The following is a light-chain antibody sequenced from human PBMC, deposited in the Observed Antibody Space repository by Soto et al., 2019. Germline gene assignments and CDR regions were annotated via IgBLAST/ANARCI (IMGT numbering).Light chain of an antibody. Sequence: QPVLTQSSSASASLGSSVKLTCTLSSGHSTYSIAWHQQQPGKAPRFLLKLQRSGTYNKGSGVPDRFSGSSSGADRYLTISNLQFEDEADYYCETWDTNPSYVFGAGTKLTVL. J-gene: IGLJ1*01. CDR3: ETWDTNPSYV. CDR2: LQRSGTY. CDR1: SGHSTYS. V-gene: IGLV4-60*02.